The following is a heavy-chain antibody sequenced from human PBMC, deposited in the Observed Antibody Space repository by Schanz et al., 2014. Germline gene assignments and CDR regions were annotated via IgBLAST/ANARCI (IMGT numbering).Heavy chain of an antibody. CDR1: GYTFTSYG. J-gene: IGHJ3*02. D-gene: IGHD3-3*01. V-gene: IGHV1-18*01. Sequence: QLMQSGSEVRKPGASVKVSCKASGYTFTSYGITWVRQAPGQGLEWMGLINPYDDTIDYAKKFQGRFTMTRDTSTTTVYMELSSLRSDDTAMYYCVTEKRMESGTWAKAFDIWGQGTWVTVSS. CDR3: VTEKRMESGTWAKAFDI. CDR2: INPYDDTI.